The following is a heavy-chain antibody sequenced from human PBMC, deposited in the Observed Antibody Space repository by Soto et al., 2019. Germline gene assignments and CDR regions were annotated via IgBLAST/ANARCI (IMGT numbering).Heavy chain of an antibody. Sequence: GGSLRLSCAASGFTFGVYAMSWVRRAPGKGLEWVSAISGRAASTYYADSVKGRFTISTDNSKNTLDLQMNSLRAEDTAVYYCAKGSPVGPTTTYYFDYWGQGTLVTVSS. V-gene: IGHV3-23*01. D-gene: IGHD1-26*01. CDR1: GFTFGVYA. CDR2: ISGRAAST. CDR3: AKGSPVGPTTTYYFDY. J-gene: IGHJ4*02.